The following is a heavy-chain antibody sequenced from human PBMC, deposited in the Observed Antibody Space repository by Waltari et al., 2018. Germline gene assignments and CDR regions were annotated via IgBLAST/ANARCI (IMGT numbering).Heavy chain of an antibody. CDR1: GGSISSSIYF. D-gene: IGHD2-15*01. Sequence: QLQLQESGPGLVKPSETLSLTCTVSGGSISSSIYFWGWIRQPPGEGLEWIGSIYYTGSTSYNPSLRSRVTISVDTSKNQFSLKVTSVTAADTAVYHCAREDRQGGEMATRGDYWGQGTLVTVSS. V-gene: IGHV4-39*07. CDR2: IYYTGST. J-gene: IGHJ4*02. CDR3: AREDRQGGEMATRGDY.